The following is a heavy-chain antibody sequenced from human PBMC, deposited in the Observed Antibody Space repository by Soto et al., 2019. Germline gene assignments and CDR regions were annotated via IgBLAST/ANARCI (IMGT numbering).Heavy chain of an antibody. J-gene: IGHJ4*02. Sequence: PSETLSLTCTVTGDSISSRSYYWCWIRQPPGKGLEWIGSIYYSGSTYNNPSLRSRVSMSIDTSKDQFSLKLKSVTAADTAVYYCARQGSSGYYYLDYWGQGTLVTVSS. CDR2: IYYSGST. D-gene: IGHD3-22*01. V-gene: IGHV4-39*01. CDR3: ARQGSSGYYYLDY. CDR1: GDSISSRSYY.